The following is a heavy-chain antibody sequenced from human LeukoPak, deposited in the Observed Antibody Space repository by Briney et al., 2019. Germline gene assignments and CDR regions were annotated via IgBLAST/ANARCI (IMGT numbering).Heavy chain of an antibody. CDR2: IRYDGSNK. J-gene: IGHJ4*02. D-gene: IGHD3-16*01. CDR1: GFTFSSYG. CDR3: VKEASKTFGIYTADY. Sequence: GRSLRLSCAASGFTFSSYGMHWVRQAPGKGLEWVAVIRYDGSNKYYADSVKGRFTISRDNSKNTLYLQMQSLRAEDTAVYYCVKEASKTFGIYTADYWGQGTLVTVSS. V-gene: IGHV3-33*06.